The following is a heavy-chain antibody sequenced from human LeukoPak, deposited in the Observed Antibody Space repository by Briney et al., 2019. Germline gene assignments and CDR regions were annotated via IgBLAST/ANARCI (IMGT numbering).Heavy chain of an antibody. V-gene: IGHV4-34*01. J-gene: IGHJ4*02. D-gene: IGHD1-26*01. CDR3: ARRQVGARNFDW. CDR1: GGSFSAYH. Sequence: PSETLSLTCAVYGGSFSAYHWSWIRQTPGKGLEWIGEINHSGSTNYNPSLKSRVTISVDTSKNQFSLKLSSVTAADTAVYYCARRQVGARNFDWWGQGTLVTVSS. CDR2: INHSGST.